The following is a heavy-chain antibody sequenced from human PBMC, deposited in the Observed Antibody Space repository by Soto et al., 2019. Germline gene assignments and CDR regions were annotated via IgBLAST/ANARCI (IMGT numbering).Heavy chain of an antibody. CDR3: ARDIRDIVVVPAAIAMDAFDI. D-gene: IGHD2-2*01. V-gene: IGHV1-46*01. CDR1: GYTFTSYY. Sequence: ASVKVSCKASGYTFTSYYMHWVRQAPGQGLEWMGIINPSGGSTSYAQKFQDRVTMTRDTSTSTVYMELSSLRSEDTAVYYCARDIRDIVVVPAAIAMDAFDIWGQGTMVTVSS. J-gene: IGHJ3*02. CDR2: INPSGGST.